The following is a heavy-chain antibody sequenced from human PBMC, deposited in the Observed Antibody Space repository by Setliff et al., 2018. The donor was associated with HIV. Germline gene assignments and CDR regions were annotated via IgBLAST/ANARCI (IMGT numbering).Heavy chain of an antibody. CDR1: GFTVSSSY. Sequence: PGGSLRLSCAGSGFTVSSSYMTWVRQAPGKGLEWVSVIYSDGNTFYADSVKGRFSISRDNSKNTLSLQMNSLRSEDTALYYCAKDALYCGGDCYHYWGQGTLVTVSS. CDR2: IYSDGNT. J-gene: IGHJ4*02. D-gene: IGHD2-21*02. V-gene: IGHV3-66*02. CDR3: AKDALYCGGDCYHY.